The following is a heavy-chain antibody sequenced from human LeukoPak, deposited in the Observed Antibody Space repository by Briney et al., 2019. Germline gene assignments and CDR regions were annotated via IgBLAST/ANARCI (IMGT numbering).Heavy chain of an antibody. Sequence: SETLSLTCTVSGGSISSYYWSWIRQPPGKGLEWIGYIYYSGSTNYNPSLKSRVTISVDTSKNQFSLKLSSVTAADTAVYYCARDEYSSGWTDGFDIWGQGTMVTVSS. CDR1: GGSISSYY. D-gene: IGHD6-19*01. V-gene: IGHV4-59*01. CDR3: ARDEYSSGWTDGFDI. J-gene: IGHJ3*02. CDR2: IYYSGST.